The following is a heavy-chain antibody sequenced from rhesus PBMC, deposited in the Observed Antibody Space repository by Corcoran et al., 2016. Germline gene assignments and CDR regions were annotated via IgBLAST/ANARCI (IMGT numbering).Heavy chain of an antibody. V-gene: IGHV4S7*01. J-gene: IGHJ3*01. CDR2: IYSSNGNT. CDR1: GVSIRGGYA. CDR3: ARGHLNAFDF. Sequence: QVQLQESGPGLLKPSDTLSLTCAVSGVSIRGGYAWGWIRQPPGKGLEGIGSIYSSNGNTYYNPSRKSRGTSSTDTSKNQFSLKLSSVTAADTAVYYCARGHLNAFDFWGQGLRVTVSS.